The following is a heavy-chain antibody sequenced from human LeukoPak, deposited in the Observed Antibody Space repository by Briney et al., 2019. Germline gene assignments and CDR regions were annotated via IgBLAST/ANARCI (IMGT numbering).Heavy chain of an antibody. Sequence: GASVKISCKASGYTFTDYYMHWVQQAPGKGLEWMGRVDPEEREAEYAEKFQGRVTITADTSTDTSYMELTSLRSEDTAVYHCATVRSHGGLGYWGQGTLVTVSS. CDR2: VDPEEREA. J-gene: IGHJ4*02. CDR3: ATVRSHGGLGY. V-gene: IGHV1-69-2*01. CDR1: GYTFTDYY. D-gene: IGHD3/OR15-3a*01.